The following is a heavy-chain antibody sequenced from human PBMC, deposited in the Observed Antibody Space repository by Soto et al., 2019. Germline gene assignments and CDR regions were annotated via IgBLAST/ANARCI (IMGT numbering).Heavy chain of an antibody. CDR1: GYSFTSYW. D-gene: IGHD5-18*01. J-gene: IGHJ6*02. Sequence: GESLKISCKGSGYSFTSYWISWVRQMPGKGLEWMGRIDPSDSYTNYSPSFQGHVTISADKSISTAYLQWSSLKASDTAMYYCAGDTAVYYYYGMDVWGQGTTVTVSS. CDR2: IDPSDSYT. V-gene: IGHV5-10-1*01. CDR3: AGDTAVYYYYGMDV.